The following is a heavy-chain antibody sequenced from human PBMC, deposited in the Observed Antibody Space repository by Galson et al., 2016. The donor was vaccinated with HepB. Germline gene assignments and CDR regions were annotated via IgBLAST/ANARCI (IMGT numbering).Heavy chain of an antibody. J-gene: IGHJ4*02. CDR3: ARHWDSTWYYFDS. CDR1: GDSVSSINAG. D-gene: IGHD1-7*01. CDR2: TYHRAKWYS. Sequence: CAISGDSVSSINAGWNWIRQSPSRGLEWLGTTYHRAKWYSNYAESVKSRITIHPDTSKNQFSLQLKSVPPEDSAVYYCARHWDSTWYYFDSWGQGILVTVSS. V-gene: IGHV6-1*01.